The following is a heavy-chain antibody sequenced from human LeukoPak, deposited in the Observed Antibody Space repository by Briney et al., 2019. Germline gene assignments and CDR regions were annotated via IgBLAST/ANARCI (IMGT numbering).Heavy chain of an antibody. CDR2: IYYGGST. J-gene: IGHJ4*02. V-gene: IGHV4-39*01. D-gene: IGHD2-21*02. CDR1: GGSISSRSYY. Sequence: SETLSLTCTVSGGSISSRSYYWDWIRQPPGKGLEWIGSIYYGGSTLYNPSLKSRVTISVDTSKNQFSLKLTSVTAADTAVYYCARGCGGDCYQGYWGQGTLVTVSS. CDR3: ARGCGGDCYQGY.